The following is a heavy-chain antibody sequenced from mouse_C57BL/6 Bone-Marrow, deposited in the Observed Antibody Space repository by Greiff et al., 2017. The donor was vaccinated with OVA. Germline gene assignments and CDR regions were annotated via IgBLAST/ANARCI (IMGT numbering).Heavy chain of an antibody. V-gene: IGHV1-66*01. Sequence: QVQLKESGPELVKPGASVKISCKASGYSFTSYYIHWVKQRPGQGLEWIGWIYPGSGNTKYNEKFKGKATLTADTSSSTAYMQLSSLTSEDSAVYYCARLGWAWFAYWGQGTLVTVSA. J-gene: IGHJ3*01. CDR1: GYSFTSYY. D-gene: IGHD1-1*02. CDR3: ARLGWAWFAY. CDR2: IYPGSGNT.